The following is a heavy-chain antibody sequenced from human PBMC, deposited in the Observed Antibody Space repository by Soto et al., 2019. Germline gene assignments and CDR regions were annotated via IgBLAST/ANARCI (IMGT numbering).Heavy chain of an antibody. J-gene: IGHJ4*02. V-gene: IGHV3-23*01. Sequence: GGSRRLSCGASGFTFSNFAMSWVRQAPGKGLEWVSTISKGGENTYYADSVKGRFTISRDNSKNTLFLQINSLRAEDTAIYYCAKDPPTTGTTFDFWGQGTPVTVSS. CDR2: ISKGGENT. CDR3: AKDPPTTGTTFDF. CDR1: GFTFSNFA. D-gene: IGHD1-1*01.